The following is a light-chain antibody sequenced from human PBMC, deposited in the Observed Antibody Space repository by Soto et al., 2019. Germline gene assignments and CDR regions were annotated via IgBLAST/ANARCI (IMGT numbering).Light chain of an antibody. V-gene: IGLV4-69*01. CDR3: QTWGTGLLV. Sequence: QPVLTQSPSASASLGASVKLTCTLSSGHSSYAIAWHQQQPEKGPRYLMKLNSDGSHRKGDGIPDRFSGSSSGAERYLTISSLQSEDEADYYCQTWGTGLLVFGGGTKLPS. J-gene: IGLJ3*02. CDR1: SGHSSYA. CDR2: LNSDGSH.